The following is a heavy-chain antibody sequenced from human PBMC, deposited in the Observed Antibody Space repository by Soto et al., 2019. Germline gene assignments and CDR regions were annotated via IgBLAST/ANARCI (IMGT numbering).Heavy chain of an antibody. Sequence: QVQLVQSGAEVKKPGASVMISCKASGFTFSKYAMQWVRQALGQRPEWMGWINAGNGNTKYSQKFQDRFTITRDTSANTAYMDLRSLTSEDTAVYFCARGTWVATSASYYFDNWGQGTQVTVSS. J-gene: IGHJ4*02. CDR3: ARGTWVATSASYYFDN. V-gene: IGHV1-3*01. D-gene: IGHD5-12*01. CDR2: INAGNGNT. CDR1: GFTFSKYA.